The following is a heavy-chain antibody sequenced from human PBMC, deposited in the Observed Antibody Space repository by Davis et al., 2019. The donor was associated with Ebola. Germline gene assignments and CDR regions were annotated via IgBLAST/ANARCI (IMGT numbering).Heavy chain of an antibody. D-gene: IGHD1-1*01. CDR3: ARWNEGSDH. J-gene: IGHJ4*02. CDR2: IYYSGTT. Sequence: PGGSLRLSCTVSGGSISSYYWSWIRQPPGKGLEWIGYIYYSGTTSYNPSLKSRLTISIDTSKNQFSLKLSSVTAAETAVYYCARWNEGSDHWGQGTLITVSS. V-gene: IGHV4-59*01. CDR1: GGSISSYY.